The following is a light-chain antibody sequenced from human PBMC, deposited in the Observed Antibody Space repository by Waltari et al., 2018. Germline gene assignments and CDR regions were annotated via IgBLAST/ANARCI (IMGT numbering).Light chain of an antibody. CDR3: QHYVRLPAT. CDR1: QSVSRA. Sequence: EIVLTRSPGSLSSSPGERVTLSCRASQSVSRALAWYQQKPGQAPRLLIFGASNRATGIPDRFSGSGSDTDFSLTISRLEPEDFAVYYCQHYVRLPATFGQGTKVEIK. CDR2: GAS. J-gene: IGKJ1*01. V-gene: IGKV3-20*01.